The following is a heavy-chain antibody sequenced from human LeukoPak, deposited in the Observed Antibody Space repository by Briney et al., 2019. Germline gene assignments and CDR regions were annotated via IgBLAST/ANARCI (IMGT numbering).Heavy chain of an antibody. CDR2: FDPEDGET. V-gene: IGHV1-24*01. D-gene: IGHD3-10*01. CDR3: ARAEPNVLLWLGELLSGMDV. Sequence: ASVKVSCKVSGYTLTELSMHWVRQAPGKGHEWMGGFDPEDGETIYAQKFQGRVTMAEDTSTDTAYTELSSLRSEDTAVYYCARAEPNVLLWLGELLSGMDVWGQGTTVTDSS. J-gene: IGHJ6*02. CDR1: GYTLTELS.